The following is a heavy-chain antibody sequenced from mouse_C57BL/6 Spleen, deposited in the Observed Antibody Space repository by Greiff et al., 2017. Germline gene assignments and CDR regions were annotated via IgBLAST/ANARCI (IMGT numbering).Heavy chain of an antibody. Sequence: QVQLQQPGAELVKPGASVKLSCKASGYTFTSYWMHWVKQRPGQGLEWIGMIHPNSGSTNYNEKFKSKATLTVDKSSSTAYMQLSSLTSEDSAVYYCARSLDGYYLYYFDYWGQGTTLTVSS. CDR2: IHPNSGST. CDR1: GYTFTSYW. V-gene: IGHV1-64*01. CDR3: ARSLDGYYLYYFDY. D-gene: IGHD2-3*01. J-gene: IGHJ2*01.